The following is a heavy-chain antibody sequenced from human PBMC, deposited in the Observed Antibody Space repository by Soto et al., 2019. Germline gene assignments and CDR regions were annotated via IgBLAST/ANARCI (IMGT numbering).Heavy chain of an antibody. J-gene: IGHJ6*02. D-gene: IGHD2-15*01. V-gene: IGHV3-7*01. CDR2: IKQDGSEK. Sequence: GGSLRLSCAASGFTFSSYWMSWVRQAPGKGLEWVANIKQDGSEKYYVDSVKGRFTISRDNAKNSLYLQMNSLRAEDTAVYYCARFGPPSSFRYYYYGMDVWGQGTTVTVSS. CDR3: ARFGPPSSFRYYYYGMDV. CDR1: GFTFSSYW.